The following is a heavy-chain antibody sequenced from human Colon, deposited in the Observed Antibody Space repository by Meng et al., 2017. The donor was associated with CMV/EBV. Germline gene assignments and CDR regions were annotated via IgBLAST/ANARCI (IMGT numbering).Heavy chain of an antibody. V-gene: IGHV4-39*07. Sequence: QRQLQESGPGLVKPSETLSLTCKVSGGSISSSMYYWGWIRQFPRKGLEWIGSIYYSGSTFYNPSLKSRVTVSIDTSRNQFSLKLNSVTAADTAVYYCVRDHTYDRKIYWGQGSLVTVSS. J-gene: IGHJ4*02. CDR2: IYYSGST. CDR3: VRDHTYDRKIY. CDR1: GGSISSSMYY. D-gene: IGHD2-8*01.